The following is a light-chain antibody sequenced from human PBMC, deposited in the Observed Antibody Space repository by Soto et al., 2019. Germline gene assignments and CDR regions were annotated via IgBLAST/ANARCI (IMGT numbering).Light chain of an antibody. CDR2: KAS. Sequence: DIHMTLSPATLSGSVGDRVTITCRASQTISSWLAWYQQKPGKAPKLLIYKASTLKSGVPSRFSGSGSGTEFTLTISSLQPEDFATYYCQQYYSYPLTFGGGTKVDIK. CDR3: QQYYSYPLT. J-gene: IGKJ4*01. CDR1: QTISSW. V-gene: IGKV1-5*03.